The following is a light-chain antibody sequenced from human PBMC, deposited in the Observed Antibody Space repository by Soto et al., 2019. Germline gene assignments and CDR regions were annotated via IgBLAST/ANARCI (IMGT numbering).Light chain of an antibody. CDR3: QHTTDFT. CDR1: QAISNY. CDR2: DAS. Sequence: IQMTQSPSFLSASVGDRVTITCRASQAISNYLNWYQQKPGKAPKLLIYDASSLERGVPPRFSGSTSGAESTLTITGLQPDDLGTYYCQHTTDFTFGQGTKVDI. J-gene: IGKJ2*01. V-gene: IGKV1D-13*01.